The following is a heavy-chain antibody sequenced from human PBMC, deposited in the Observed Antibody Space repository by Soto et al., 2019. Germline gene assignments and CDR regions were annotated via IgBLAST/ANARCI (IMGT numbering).Heavy chain of an antibody. CDR3: ARDGHYYDSSGYYRSYYYYGMDV. CDR2: IWYDGSNK. Sequence: GGSLRLSCAASGFTLSSYGMHWVRQAPGKGLEWVAVIWYDGSNKYYADSVKGRFTISRDNSKNTLYLQMNSLRAEDTAVYYCARDGHYYDSSGYYRSYYYYGMDVWGQGTTVTVSS. CDR1: GFTLSSYG. V-gene: IGHV3-33*01. J-gene: IGHJ6*02. D-gene: IGHD3-22*01.